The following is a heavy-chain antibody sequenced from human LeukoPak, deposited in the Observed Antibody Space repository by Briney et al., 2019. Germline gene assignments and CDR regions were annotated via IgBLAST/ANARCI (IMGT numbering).Heavy chain of an antibody. CDR2: IYYSGST. D-gene: IGHD3-10*01. Sequence: SETLSLTCTVSGGSLSSYYWSWIRQPPGKGLEWIGYIYYSGSTTYNPSLRSRVTISVDTSKNQFSLKLSSVTAADTAVCYCARVFYYGSGTFDLWGRGTLVTVSS. V-gene: IGHV4-59*01. J-gene: IGHJ2*01. CDR1: GGSLSSYY. CDR3: ARVFYYGSGTFDL.